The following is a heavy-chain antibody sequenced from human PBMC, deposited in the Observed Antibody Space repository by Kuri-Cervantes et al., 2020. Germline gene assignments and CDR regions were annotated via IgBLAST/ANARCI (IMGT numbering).Heavy chain of an antibody. Sequence: GESLKISCAASGFSFSSYTMNWVRQAPGKGPKWVSYISSTGTTIYYADSVKGRFTISRDNAKNTLYLQMNGLRAEDTAVYYCAKDGGIVVAKYYFDYWGQGTLVTVSS. J-gene: IGHJ4*02. CDR1: GFSFSSYT. CDR3: AKDGGIVVAKYYFDY. D-gene: IGHD3-22*01. CDR2: ISSTGTTI. V-gene: IGHV3-48*01.